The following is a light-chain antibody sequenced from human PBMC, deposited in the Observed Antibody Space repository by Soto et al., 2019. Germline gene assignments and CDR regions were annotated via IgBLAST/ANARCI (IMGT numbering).Light chain of an antibody. Sequence: DIVMTQSPATLSVSPGERATLSCRASQNIRSDLAWYQQKPGQAPRLLIYGASSRATGIPDRFSGSGSGTDFTLTISRLEPEDFAVYYCQQYGSSPLTVGGGTKVEIK. J-gene: IGKJ4*01. V-gene: IGKV3-20*01. CDR3: QQYGSSPLT. CDR1: QNIRSD. CDR2: GAS.